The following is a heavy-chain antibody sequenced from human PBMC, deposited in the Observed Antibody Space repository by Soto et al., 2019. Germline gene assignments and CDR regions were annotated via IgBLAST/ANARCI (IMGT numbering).Heavy chain of an antibody. Sequence: GASVKVSCKASGYTFTSYGISWVRQAPGQGLEWMGWISAYNGNTNYAQKLQGRVTMTTDTSTSTAYMELRGLRSDDTAVYYCARDANDFWSGYPFYYYYYMDVWGKGTTVTVSS. D-gene: IGHD3-3*01. CDR1: GYTFTSYG. J-gene: IGHJ6*03. CDR2: ISAYNGNT. CDR3: ARDANDFWSGYPFYYYYYMDV. V-gene: IGHV1-18*01.